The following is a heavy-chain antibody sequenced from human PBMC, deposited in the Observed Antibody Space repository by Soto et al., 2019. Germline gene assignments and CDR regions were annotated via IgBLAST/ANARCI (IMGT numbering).Heavy chain of an antibody. J-gene: IGHJ4*01. CDR2: ISDSGGRT. Sequence: QPGGSLRLSCAASGLTFSSYAMSWVRQAPGKGLEWVSVISDSGGRTYYADSVKGRFTISRDNSKNALYLQMNSLRAEDTAVYFCAIDLGSTSPRNYFDYWGHGTLATVPS. V-gene: IGHV3-23*01. D-gene: IGHD2-2*01. CDR1: GLTFSSYA. CDR3: AIDLGSTSPRNYFDY.